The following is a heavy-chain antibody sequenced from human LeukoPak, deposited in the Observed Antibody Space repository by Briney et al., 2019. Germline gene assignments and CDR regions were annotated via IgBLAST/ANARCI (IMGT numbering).Heavy chain of an antibody. V-gene: IGHV4-34*01. Sequence: SETLSLTCAVYGGSFSGYYWSWIRQPPGKGLEWIGEINHSGSTNYNPSLKSRVTISVDTSKNQFSLKLSSVTAADTAVYYCAGRLGPRGRYNWFDPWDQGTLVTVSS. D-gene: IGHD3-16*01. CDR2: INHSGST. CDR1: GGSFSGYY. CDR3: AGRLGPRGRYNWFDP. J-gene: IGHJ5*02.